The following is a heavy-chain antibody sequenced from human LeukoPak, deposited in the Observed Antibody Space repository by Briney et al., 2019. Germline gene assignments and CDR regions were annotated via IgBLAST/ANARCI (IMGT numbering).Heavy chain of an antibody. Sequence: GGSLRLSCAASGFTFSAYGMHWVRQAPGKGLEWVAVIWSDGGKSYNSDSVKGRFTTSRDNSKNTLYLQMNSLRAGDTAVYYCATDSIGPATDFDYWGQGTLVTVSS. CDR2: IWSDGGKS. J-gene: IGHJ4*02. V-gene: IGHV3-33*01. CDR1: GFTFSAYG. CDR3: ATDSIGPATDFDY. D-gene: IGHD2-2*01.